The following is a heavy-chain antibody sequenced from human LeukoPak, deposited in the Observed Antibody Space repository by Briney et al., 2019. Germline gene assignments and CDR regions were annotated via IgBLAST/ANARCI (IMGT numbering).Heavy chain of an antibody. CDR3: ATDRGRGYAKGHRDYYSGLDV. CDR1: GCIFINFA. Sequence: GGALRLSCAASGCIFINFAMHGVGQAPGKGREWVALIWYDGTKDSYTESVKGRCTISRENSKKMVYLQMDSLRVEDSAVYYCATDRGRGYAKGHRDYYSGLDVWGQGTTVTVSS. J-gene: IGHJ6*02. D-gene: IGHD2-2*01. V-gene: IGHV3-33*03. CDR2: IWYDGTKD.